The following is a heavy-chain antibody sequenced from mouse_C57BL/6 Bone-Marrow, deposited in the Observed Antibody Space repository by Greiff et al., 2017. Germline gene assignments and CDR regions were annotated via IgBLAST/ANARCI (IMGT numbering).Heavy chain of an antibody. CDR3: ARQNYYGSSRAWFAY. CDR2: INPNNGGT. J-gene: IGHJ3*01. D-gene: IGHD1-1*01. Sequence: EVQLQQSGPELVKPGASVKISCKASGYTFTDYYMNWVKQSHGKSLEWIGDINPNNGGTSYNQKFTGKATLTVDKSSSTAYMELRSLTSEDSAVYYCARQNYYGSSRAWFAYWGQGTLVTVSA. CDR1: GYTFTDYY. V-gene: IGHV1-26*01.